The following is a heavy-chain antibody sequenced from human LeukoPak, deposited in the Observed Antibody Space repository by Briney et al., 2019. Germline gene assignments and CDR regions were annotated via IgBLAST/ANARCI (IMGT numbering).Heavy chain of an antibody. J-gene: IGHJ4*02. CDR3: ARAGDYYGSGSYYPVLLN. D-gene: IGHD3-10*01. CDR1: SFTGSSYH. CDR2: IYSGGST. V-gene: IGHV3-66*01. Sequence: PGGSLTLSCAASSFTGSSYHTNWLRQAPGKGLEWVSIIYSGGSTYYADSVKGRFTISRDNSKTTPYLQMISMRAEDTAVYYCARAGDYYGSGSYYPVLLNWGQGTLVTVSS.